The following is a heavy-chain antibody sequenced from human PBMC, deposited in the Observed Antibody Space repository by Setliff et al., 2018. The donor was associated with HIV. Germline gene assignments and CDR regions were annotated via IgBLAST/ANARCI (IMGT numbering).Heavy chain of an antibody. D-gene: IGHD2-15*01. CDR2: IIPKSDAT. V-gene: IGHV1-69*06. Sequence: SVKVSCKASGGTFTFYGLNWVRQAPGQGLEWMGKIIPKSDATDYAQKFRGRVTITADKSSNAVYLELTSLTSEDTAVYYCARELGEYCSGGTCYHHYYFDYWGPGTLVTVSS. CDR3: ARELGEYCSGGTCYHHYYFDY. CDR1: GGTFTFYG. J-gene: IGHJ4*02.